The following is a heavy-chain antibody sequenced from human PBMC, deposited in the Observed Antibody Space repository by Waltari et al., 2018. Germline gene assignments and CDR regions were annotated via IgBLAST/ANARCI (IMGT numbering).Heavy chain of an antibody. Sequence: QVQLQESGPGLVKPSETLSLTCSVSGGSMNNYYWTWIRQPAGKGLEWIGRILTTGSTNYNPALKSRVTMSVDTARNQFSLRLSSVTAADTAVYYCARNGAGGVSSYYYYYFYMDVWGKGTTVTISS. CDR1: GGSMNNYY. V-gene: IGHV4-4*07. CDR2: ILTTGST. J-gene: IGHJ6*03. CDR3: ARNGAGGVSSYYYYYFYMDV. D-gene: IGHD2-8*02.